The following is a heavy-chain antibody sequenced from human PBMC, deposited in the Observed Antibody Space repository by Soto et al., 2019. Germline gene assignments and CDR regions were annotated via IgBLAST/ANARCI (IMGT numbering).Heavy chain of an antibody. CDR2: ISGSGHNT. J-gene: IGHJ6*02. CDR1: GFIFDSYA. Sequence: HPGGSLRLSCTASGFIFDSYAMSWVRQAPGKGLECISTISGSGHNTYYADSVKGRFTISRDSSKDTVYLQMNNLRADDTAVYFCGGGPDYRNNYYYGMDVWGQGTTVTAP. CDR3: GGGPDYRNNYYYGMDV. D-gene: IGHD3-10*01. V-gene: IGHV3-23*01.